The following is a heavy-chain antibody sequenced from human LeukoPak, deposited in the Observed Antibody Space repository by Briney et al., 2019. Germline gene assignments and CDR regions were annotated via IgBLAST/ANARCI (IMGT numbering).Heavy chain of an antibody. CDR3: ARLFGTDLWSGYSTHFDY. D-gene: IGHD3-3*01. Sequence: GGSLRLSCEASGFSFTNYWMSWVRQAPGKGLEWVASMKQDGSQIYYVDSVKGRFTISRDNAKSSLFLQMNSLRAEDTAVYFCARLFGTDLWSGYSTHFDYWGQGTLVTVSP. V-gene: IGHV3-7*01. CDR1: GFSFTNYW. J-gene: IGHJ4*02. CDR2: MKQDGSQI.